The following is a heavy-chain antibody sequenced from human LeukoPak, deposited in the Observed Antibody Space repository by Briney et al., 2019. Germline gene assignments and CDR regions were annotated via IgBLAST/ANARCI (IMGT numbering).Heavy chain of an antibody. CDR1: GGSISNYY. J-gene: IGHJ4*02. Sequence: SETLFLTCTVSGGSISNYYWSWIRQPPGKGLEWIGYIDYSGSTNYNPSLENRVTISVDTSKNQFSLKLSSVTAADTAVYYCTRAVITFGAAVAKGFDCWGQGTLVTVSS. D-gene: IGHD3-16*01. V-gene: IGHV4-59*01. CDR3: TRAVITFGAAVAKGFDC. CDR2: IDYSGST.